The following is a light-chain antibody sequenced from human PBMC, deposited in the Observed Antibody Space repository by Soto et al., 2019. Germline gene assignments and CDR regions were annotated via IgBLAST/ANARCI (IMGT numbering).Light chain of an antibody. CDR1: SSDVGGYNY. CDR2: DVT. Sequence: QSVLTQPASVYGSPGQSITISCTGTSSDVGGYNYVSWYQHHPGKAPKLIIYDVTNRPSGVSNPFSGSKSGNTASLTISGLQPEDEAGYYCSSYTTSNTRQIVFGTGTKVTVL. J-gene: IGLJ1*01. V-gene: IGLV2-14*03. CDR3: SSYTTSNTRQIV.